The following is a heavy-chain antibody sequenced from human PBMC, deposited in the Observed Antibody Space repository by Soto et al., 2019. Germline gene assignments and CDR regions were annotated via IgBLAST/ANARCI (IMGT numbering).Heavy chain of an antibody. Sequence: GGSLRLSCAASGFTFSGSAMHWVRQASGKGLEWVGRIRSKANSYATAYAASVKGRFTISRDDSKNTAYLQMNSLKTEDTAVYYCIFPMTLQLVTPSWGQGTLVTVSS. D-gene: IGHD6-13*01. J-gene: IGHJ5*02. CDR2: IRSKANSYAT. CDR3: IFPMTLQLVTPS. V-gene: IGHV3-73*01. CDR1: GFTFSGSA.